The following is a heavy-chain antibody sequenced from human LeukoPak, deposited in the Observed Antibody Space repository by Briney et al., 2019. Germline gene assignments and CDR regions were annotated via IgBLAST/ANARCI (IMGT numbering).Heavy chain of an antibody. V-gene: IGHV3-21*01. CDR3: ARVGRGGTREDTFDI. CDR2: IGASGSHI. D-gene: IGHD3-16*01. Sequence: PGGSLRLSCAASGFTFSTYSMNWVRQTPGKGLDRVSSIGASGSHIYYADSVKGRFTISRDNAKNSLYLQVNSLRAEDTAVYYCARVGRGGTREDTFDIWGQGTMVTVSS. CDR1: GFTFSTYS. J-gene: IGHJ3*02.